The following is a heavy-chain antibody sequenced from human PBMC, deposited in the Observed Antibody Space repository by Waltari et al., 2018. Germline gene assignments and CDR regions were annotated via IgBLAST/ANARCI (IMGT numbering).Heavy chain of an antibody. CDR3: ARDDASAFGI. CDR1: GGSISSGSYY. J-gene: IGHJ3*02. CDR2: IYTSGST. V-gene: IGHV4-61*09. Sequence: QVQLQESGPGLVKPSQTLSLTCTVSGGSISSGSYYWSWIRQPAGKGLEWIGYIYTSGSTNYNPSLKSRVTISVDTSKNQFSLKLSSVTAADTAVYYCARDDASAFGIWGQGTMVTVSS.